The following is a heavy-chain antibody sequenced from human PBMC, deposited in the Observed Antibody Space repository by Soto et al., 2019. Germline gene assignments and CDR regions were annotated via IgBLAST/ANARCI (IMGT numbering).Heavy chain of an antibody. CDR1: GFPFSSYA. CDR2: MSFDGSDK. Sequence: GGSLRLSCAASGFPFSSYAMHWVRQAPGKGLEWVADMSFDGSDKYYADSVKGRFTISRDNSKNTLYLQMNSLRPEDTAVYYCARVASNSASMALFNHWGQGTRGTVSS. CDR3: ARVASNSASMALFNH. D-gene: IGHD6-6*01. V-gene: IGHV3-30-3*01. J-gene: IGHJ4*02.